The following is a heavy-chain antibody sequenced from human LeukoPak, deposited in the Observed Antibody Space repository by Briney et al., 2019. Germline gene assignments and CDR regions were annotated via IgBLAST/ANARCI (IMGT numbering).Heavy chain of an antibody. CDR1: AGSISRSTYF. V-gene: IGHV4-39*01. D-gene: IGHD3-22*01. CDR2: VYYNGNT. J-gene: IGHJ1*01. CDR3: ARLRYDSSV. Sequence: PSETLSLTCSVSAGSISRSTYFWSWIRQPPGKGLEWIGSVYYNGNTYYNPSLQSRVTISVDTSKNQFSLRLSSVTAADTAVYYCARLRYDSSVWGEGTLVTVSS.